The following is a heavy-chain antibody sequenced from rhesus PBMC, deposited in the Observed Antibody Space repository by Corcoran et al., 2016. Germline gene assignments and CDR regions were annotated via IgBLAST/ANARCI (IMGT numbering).Heavy chain of an antibody. CDR3: ARPRTMWDDYGSNYVPDY. V-gene: IGHV4-99*01. CDR1: GYSISSGYY. D-gene: IGHD4-29*01. Sequence: QVQLQESGPGLVKPSETLSLTCAVSGYSISSGYYWGWIRQPPGKGLEYIGYISGSRGSTYYNPALKSGVTIAKDTSKNQFSLKLSSVHAADTAVYYCARPRTMWDDYGSNYVPDYWGQGVLVTVSS. J-gene: IGHJ4*01. CDR2: ISGSRGST.